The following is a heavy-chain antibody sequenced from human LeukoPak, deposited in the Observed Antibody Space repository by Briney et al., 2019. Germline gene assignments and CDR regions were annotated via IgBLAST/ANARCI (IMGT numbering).Heavy chain of an antibody. CDR1: GDSVSSNSAA. D-gene: IGHD1-1*01. Sequence: SQTLSLTCAISGDSVSSNSAAWTWIRQSPSRGLEWLGRTYYNSKWYNDYAVSVKSRITISPDTSKNQFSLQLNSVTPEDTAVYYCARGPGKLAHWGWGTLVTVSS. J-gene: IGHJ4*02. V-gene: IGHV6-1*01. CDR2: TYYNSKWYN. CDR3: ARGPGKLAH.